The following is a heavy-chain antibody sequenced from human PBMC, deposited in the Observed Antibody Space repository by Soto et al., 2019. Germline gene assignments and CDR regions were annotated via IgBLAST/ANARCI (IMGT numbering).Heavy chain of an antibody. J-gene: IGHJ3*02. V-gene: IGHV3-23*01. CDR3: AKDHCSGGSCYSQYAFDI. D-gene: IGHD2-15*01. Sequence: GGSLRLSCAASGFTFSSYAMSWVRQAPGKGLEWVSAISGSGGSTYYADSVKGRFTISRDNSKNTLYLQMNSLRAEDTAVYYCAKDHCSGGSCYSQYAFDIWGQGTMVTVSS. CDR2: ISGSGGST. CDR1: GFTFSSYA.